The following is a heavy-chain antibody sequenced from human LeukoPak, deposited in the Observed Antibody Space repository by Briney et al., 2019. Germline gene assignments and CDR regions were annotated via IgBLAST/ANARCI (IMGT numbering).Heavy chain of an antibody. CDR2: INPNSGGT. Sequence: ASVKVSCKASGYTFTGYYMHWVRQAPGQGLEWMGWINPNSGGTNYAQKFQGRVTMTRDTSISTAYMELSRLRSDDTAVYYCARIIAVASENWYFDLWGRGTLVTVST. CDR1: GYTFTGYY. CDR3: ARIIAVASENWYFDL. V-gene: IGHV1-2*02. D-gene: IGHD6-19*01. J-gene: IGHJ2*01.